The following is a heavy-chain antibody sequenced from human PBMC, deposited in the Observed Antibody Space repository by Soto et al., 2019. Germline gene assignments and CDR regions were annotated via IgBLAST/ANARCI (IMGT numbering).Heavy chain of an antibody. CDR3: ARHSSSWPIFDY. CDR2: IHYSGNT. D-gene: IGHD6-13*01. Sequence: SETLSLTCTVSGDSISSYYWSWIRQPPGKGLEWIGYIHYSGNTNYNPSLKSRITITVDTSKNQFSLKLSSVTAADTAVYYCARHSSSWPIFDYWGQGTLVTVSS. J-gene: IGHJ4*02. CDR1: GDSISSYY. V-gene: IGHV4-59*08.